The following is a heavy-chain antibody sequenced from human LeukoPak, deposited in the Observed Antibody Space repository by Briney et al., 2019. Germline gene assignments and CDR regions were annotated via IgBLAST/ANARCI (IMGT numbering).Heavy chain of an antibody. V-gene: IGHV1-8*01. J-gene: IGHJ5*02. Sequence: ASVKVSCKTSGYTFTSYDINWVRQATGQGLEWLGWMSPKNGDTGYAQKFQGRVTRTRDTSTNTAYMELSALTSEDTAVYYCGRDPPRTGDFNPWAQGALVTVSS. CDR1: GYTFTSYD. CDR3: GRDPPRTGDFNP. D-gene: IGHD7-27*01. CDR2: MSPKNGDT.